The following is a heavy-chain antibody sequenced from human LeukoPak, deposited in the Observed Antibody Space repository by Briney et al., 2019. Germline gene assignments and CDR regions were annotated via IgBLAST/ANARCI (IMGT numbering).Heavy chain of an antibody. D-gene: IGHD5-18*01. V-gene: IGHV3-23*01. CDR1: GFTFSNFA. Sequence: GGSLRLSCAASGFTFSNFAMNWVRQAPGEGLEWVSSIRGGGANPHYADSVKGRFTISRDNSKNTLYMEMNSLRAEDTAVYYCAKCSYTYGNDAYDIWGQGTMVTVSS. J-gene: IGHJ3*02. CDR2: IRGGGANP. CDR3: AKCSYTYGNDAYDI.